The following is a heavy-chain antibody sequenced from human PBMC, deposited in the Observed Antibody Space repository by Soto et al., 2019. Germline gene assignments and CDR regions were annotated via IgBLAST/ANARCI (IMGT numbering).Heavy chain of an antibody. CDR1: GGTFSSYA. Sequence: ASVKVSCKASGGTFSSYAISWVRQAPGQGLEWMGGIIPIFGTANYAQKFQGRVTITADESTSTAYMELSSLRSEDTAVYYCARANGYCSGGSCYGWFDYWGQGTLVTVSS. V-gene: IGHV1-69*13. J-gene: IGHJ4*02. CDR3: ARANGYCSGGSCYGWFDY. D-gene: IGHD2-15*01. CDR2: IIPIFGTA.